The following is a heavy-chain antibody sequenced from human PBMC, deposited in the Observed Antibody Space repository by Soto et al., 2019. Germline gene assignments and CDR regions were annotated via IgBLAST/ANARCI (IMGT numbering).Heavy chain of an antibody. CDR1: GFTFSSYG. CDR2: ISYDGSNK. Sequence: LRLSCAASGFTFSSYGMHWVRQAPGKGLEWVAVISYDGSNKYYADSVKGRFTISRDNSKNTLYLQMNSLRAEDTAVYYCAKDHSIAHFDYWGQGTLVTVSS. CDR3: AKDHSIAHFDY. D-gene: IGHD6-13*01. V-gene: IGHV3-30*18. J-gene: IGHJ4*02.